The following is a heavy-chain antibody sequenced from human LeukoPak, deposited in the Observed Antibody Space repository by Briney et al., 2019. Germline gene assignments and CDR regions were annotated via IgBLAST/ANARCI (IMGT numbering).Heavy chain of an antibody. J-gene: IGHJ3*02. CDR3: ARPGYSSGDAFDI. CDR1: GGSISSSSYY. Sequence: SETLSLTCTVSGGSISSSSYYWGWIRQPPGKGLAWIGGIYYSGSTYYNPSLKSRVTISVDTSKNQFSLQLSSVTAADTAVYYCARPGYSSGDAFDIWGQGTMVTVSS. D-gene: IGHD6-19*01. V-gene: IGHV4-39*07. CDR2: IYYSGST.